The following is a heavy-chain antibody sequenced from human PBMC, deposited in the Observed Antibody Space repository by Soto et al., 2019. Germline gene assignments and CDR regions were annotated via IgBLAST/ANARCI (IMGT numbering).Heavy chain of an antibody. Sequence: ASVKVSCKAFGYTFTNYLIHWVRQAPGQRLEWLGWINTGSGNTKYSQKLQGRVTITRDTSATTAYMELSSLRFEDTAVYYCARVLLYQPLIAFDIWGEETMVTVSS. V-gene: IGHV1-3*04. CDR2: INTGSGNT. J-gene: IGHJ3*02. CDR3: ARVLLYQPLIAFDI. D-gene: IGHD2-2*01. CDR1: GYTFTNYL.